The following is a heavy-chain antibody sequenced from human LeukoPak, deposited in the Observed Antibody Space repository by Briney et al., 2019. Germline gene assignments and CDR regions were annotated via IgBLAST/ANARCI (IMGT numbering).Heavy chain of an antibody. CDR2: IKQDGSEE. J-gene: IGHJ3*02. CDR3: ARDWPFIVGAAYDAFDI. CDR1: GFTFSSYW. Sequence: GGSLRLSCAASGFTFSSYWMSWVRQAPGKGLEWVANIKQDGSEEYYVDSVKGRFTISRDNAKNSLYLQMNSLRAEDTAVYYCARDWPFIVGAAYDAFDIWGQGTMVTVSS. V-gene: IGHV3-7*03. D-gene: IGHD1-26*01.